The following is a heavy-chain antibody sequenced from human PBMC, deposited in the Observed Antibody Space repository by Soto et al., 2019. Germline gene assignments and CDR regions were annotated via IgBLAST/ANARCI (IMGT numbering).Heavy chain of an antibody. Sequence: PGGSLGLSCAASGFTLSSYGMHWVRQAPGKGLEWVAVISYDGSNKYYADSVKGRFTISRDNSKNTLYLQMNSLRAEDTAVYYCAKLYYYDSSGFSYWGQGTLVTVS. CDR1: GFTLSSYG. V-gene: IGHV3-30*18. J-gene: IGHJ4*02. D-gene: IGHD3-22*01. CDR3: AKLYYYDSSGFSY. CDR2: ISYDGSNK.